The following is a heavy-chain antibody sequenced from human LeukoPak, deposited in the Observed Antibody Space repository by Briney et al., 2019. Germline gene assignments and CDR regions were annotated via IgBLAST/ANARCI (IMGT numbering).Heavy chain of an antibody. CDR3: AKSDIGYYYDSSGYLDY. CDR2: ISYDGSNK. D-gene: IGHD3-22*01. Sequence: PGGSLRLSCAASGFTFSSYGMHWVRQAPGKGLEWVAVISYDGSNKYYADSVKGRFTISRDNSKNTLYLQMNSLRAEDTAVYYCAKSDIGYYYDSSGYLDYWGQGTLVTVSS. J-gene: IGHJ4*02. V-gene: IGHV3-30*18. CDR1: GFTFSSYG.